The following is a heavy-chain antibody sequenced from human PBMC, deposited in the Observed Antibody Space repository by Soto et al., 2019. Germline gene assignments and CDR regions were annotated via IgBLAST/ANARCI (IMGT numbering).Heavy chain of an antibody. J-gene: IGHJ6*02. CDR2: TANKRNRDTT. Sequence: EAELVESGGGLVQAGGSLRVSCGASGFTSSDPYMDWVRQAPGKGLEWVGRTANKRNRDTTEYAAAVKSRFIISRDDSKNSVYLQMNSLKIEEPAVYYCARAGFGHGLDVWGQGTTVTVS. CDR3: ARAGFGHGLDV. V-gene: IGHV3-72*01. D-gene: IGHD3-16*01. CDR1: GFTSSDPY.